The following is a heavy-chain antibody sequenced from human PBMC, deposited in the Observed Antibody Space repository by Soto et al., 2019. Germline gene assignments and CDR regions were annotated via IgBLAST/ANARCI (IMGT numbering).Heavy chain of an antibody. Sequence: QVQLVQSGAEEKKPGASVKVSCKASGYTFTSYAMPWVRQAPGQRLEWMGWINTGNGNTKYSQKFQGRVTITRDTSASTAYTELSSLRSEDTAVYYCARSIVVVTALDDWGQGTLVTVSS. CDR1: GYTFTSYA. CDR2: INTGNGNT. V-gene: IGHV1-3*04. J-gene: IGHJ4*02. D-gene: IGHD2-21*02. CDR3: ARSIVVVTALDD.